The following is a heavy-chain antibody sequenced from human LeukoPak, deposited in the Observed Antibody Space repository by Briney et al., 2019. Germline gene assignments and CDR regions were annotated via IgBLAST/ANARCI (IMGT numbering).Heavy chain of an antibody. CDR2: INTDGSST. CDR1: GFTFSNYW. D-gene: IGHD5-18*01. J-gene: IGHJ4*02. V-gene: IGHV3-74*01. CDR3: ASTTMAIPGDY. Sequence: GGSLRLSCAASGFTFSNYWMHWVRQAPGKGLVWVSRINTDGSSTNYADSVKGRFTISRDNAKNTLYLQMNSLRGEDTAVYYCASTTMAIPGDYWGQGTPVTVSS.